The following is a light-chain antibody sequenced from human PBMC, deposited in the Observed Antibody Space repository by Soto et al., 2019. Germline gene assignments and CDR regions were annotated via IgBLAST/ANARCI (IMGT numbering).Light chain of an antibody. Sequence: DIQMTQSPSTLSASVGDRVAITCRARQCISSWLAWYQQKPGKAPKLLIYKASSLESGVPSRFSGSGSGTEFTLTISSLQPDDCATYHCQQYNSYLWTFGQGTKVEIK. CDR2: KAS. CDR3: QQYNSYLWT. CDR1: QCISSW. V-gene: IGKV1-5*03. J-gene: IGKJ1*01.